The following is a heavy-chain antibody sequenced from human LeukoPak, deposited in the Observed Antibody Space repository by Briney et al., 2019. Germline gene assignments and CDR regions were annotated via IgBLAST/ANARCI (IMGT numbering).Heavy chain of an antibody. CDR2: VSGTSSFT. CDR1: GFTFRDHY. V-gene: IGHV3-11*06. J-gene: IGHJ5*02. Sequence: GGSLRLSCAASGFTFRDHYMSWIRQAPGKGLEWVSYVSGTSSFTSYADSVRGRFTISRDNAKNSLYLQMNSLRAEDTAVYYCVRLHDSRPSSWGQGALVTVSS. CDR3: VRLHDSRPSS. D-gene: IGHD3-16*01.